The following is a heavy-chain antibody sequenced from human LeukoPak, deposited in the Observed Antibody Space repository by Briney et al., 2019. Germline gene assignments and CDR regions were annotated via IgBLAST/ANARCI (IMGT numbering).Heavy chain of an antibody. D-gene: IGHD3-10*01. Sequence: SETLSLTCGVSGGSVSSGSYYWSWIRQPPGKGLEWIGYIYYSGSAKYNPSLKSRVTISVDTSKNQFSLKLTSVTAADTAVYYCARGFGDWGLSWFDPWGREPWSPSPQ. J-gene: IGHJ5*02. CDR1: GGSVSSGSYY. V-gene: IGHV4-61*01. CDR2: IYYSGSA. CDR3: ARGFGDWGLSWFDP.